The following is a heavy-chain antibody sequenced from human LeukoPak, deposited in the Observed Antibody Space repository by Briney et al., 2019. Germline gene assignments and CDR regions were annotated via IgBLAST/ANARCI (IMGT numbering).Heavy chain of an antibody. CDR1: GFAFESFT. Sequence: GGSLRLSCAGSGFAFESFTMTWVRQAPGKGLEWVSLISDTGRDINYADSVRGRFTISRDNTKNSLFLQMDSLRVEDTAIFSAHDKYLDSWGQGTLVTVSS. CDR2: ISDTGRDI. D-gene: IGHD5-12*01. J-gene: IGHJ4*02. V-gene: IGHV3-21*06. CDR3: HDKYLDS.